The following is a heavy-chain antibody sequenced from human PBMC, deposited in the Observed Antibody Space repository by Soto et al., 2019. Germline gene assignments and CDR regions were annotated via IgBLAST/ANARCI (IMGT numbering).Heavy chain of an antibody. Sequence: EVQLVESGGGLVQPGRSLRLSCAVSGFTFDNYAMHWVRQAPGKGLEWVSGISWNSGNIGYADSVKGRFTISRDNAKNSLYLQMNSLRTEDTALYYCAKDPDGVGFGYFDYWGQGTLVTVSS. CDR2: ISWNSGNI. D-gene: IGHD3-10*01. J-gene: IGHJ4*02. CDR1: GFTFDNYA. CDR3: AKDPDGVGFGYFDY. V-gene: IGHV3-9*01.